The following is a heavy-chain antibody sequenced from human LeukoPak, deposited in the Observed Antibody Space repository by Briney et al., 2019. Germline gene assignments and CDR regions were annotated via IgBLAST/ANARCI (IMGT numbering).Heavy chain of an antibody. D-gene: IGHD1-1*01. CDR1: GGSISSYY. CDR3: ARHSAGTTKDY. J-gene: IGHJ4*02. CDR2: ISYTGIT. V-gene: IGHV4-59*08. Sequence: SETLSLTCTVSGGSISSYYWSWIRQPPGKGLDWIGFISYTGITNYNPSLKTRVTISVDTSKNQFSLKLSSMTAADTAVYYCARHSAGTTKDYWGQGTLVTVSS.